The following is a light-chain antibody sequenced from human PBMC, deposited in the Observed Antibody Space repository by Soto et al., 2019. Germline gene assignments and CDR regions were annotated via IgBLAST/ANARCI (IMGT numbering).Light chain of an antibody. J-gene: IGLJ2*01. CDR2: GNT. V-gene: IGLV1-40*01. CDR1: GSNIGAGFD. CDR3: QSYDTGLSGHGV. Sequence: QSVLTQPPSLSGAPGQNIIISCTGGGSNIGAGFDVHWYQQLPGTAPQLLIYGNTNRPSGIPDRFSGSKSGTSASLVITGLQGEDEADYYCQSYDTGLSGHGVFGGGTKLTV.